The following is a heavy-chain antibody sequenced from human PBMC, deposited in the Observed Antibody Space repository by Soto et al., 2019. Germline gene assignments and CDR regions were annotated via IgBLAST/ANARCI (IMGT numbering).Heavy chain of an antibody. V-gene: IGHV3-7*01. CDR3: ARDPFPVIAVAGTTSYVY. Sequence: GGSLRLSCAASGFTFSSYWMSWVRQAPGKGLEWVANIKQDGSEKYYVDSVKGRFTISRDNAKNSLYLQMNSLRAEDTAVYYCARDPFPVIAVAGTTSYVYWGQGTLVTVSS. J-gene: IGHJ4*02. CDR1: GFTFSSYW. CDR2: IKQDGSEK. D-gene: IGHD6-19*01.